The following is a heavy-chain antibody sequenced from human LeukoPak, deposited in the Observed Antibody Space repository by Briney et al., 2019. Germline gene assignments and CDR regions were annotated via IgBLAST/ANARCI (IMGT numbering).Heavy chain of an antibody. CDR2: INPSDGTT. D-gene: IGHD3/OR15-3a*01. J-gene: IGHJ4*02. CDR3: AKGGTWTIYYFDY. CDR1: GYTFTSYY. V-gene: IGHV1-46*01. Sequence: ASVKVSCKASGYTFTSYYIHWVRQAPGQGLEWMGIINPSDGTTSYAQKFQGRVTMTRDTSTTTVYMELSSLRSEDTAVYYCAKGGTWTIYYFDYWGQGTLVTVSS.